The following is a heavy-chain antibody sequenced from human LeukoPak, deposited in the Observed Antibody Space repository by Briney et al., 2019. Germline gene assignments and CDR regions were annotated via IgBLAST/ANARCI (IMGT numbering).Heavy chain of an antibody. V-gene: IGHV1-2*02. D-gene: IGHD1-7*01. J-gene: IGHJ4*02. CDR1: GYTFTDYY. Sequence: ASVKVSCKASGYTFTDYYRHWVRQAPGQGLEWMGWINPNSGGTNYAQKFQGRVTMTRDTSISTAYMELSRLRSDDTAVYYCARAPTNWNYGFVGYFDYWGQGTLVTVSS. CDR2: INPNSGGT. CDR3: ARAPTNWNYGFVGYFDY.